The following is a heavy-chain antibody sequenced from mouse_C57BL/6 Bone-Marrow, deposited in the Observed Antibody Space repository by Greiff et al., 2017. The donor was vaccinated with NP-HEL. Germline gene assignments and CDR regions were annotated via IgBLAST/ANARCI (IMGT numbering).Heavy chain of an antibody. V-gene: IGHV14-4*01. CDR1: GFNIKDDY. J-gene: IGHJ1*03. CDR2: IDPENGDT. D-gene: IGHD1-1*01. CDR3: TTAATVVDWYFDV. Sequence: EVKLEESGAELVRPGASVKLSCTASGFNIKDDYMHWVKQRPEQGLAWIGWIDPENGDTEYASKFQGKATITADTSSNTAYLQLSSLTSEDTAVYYCTTAATVVDWYFDVWGTGTTVTVSS.